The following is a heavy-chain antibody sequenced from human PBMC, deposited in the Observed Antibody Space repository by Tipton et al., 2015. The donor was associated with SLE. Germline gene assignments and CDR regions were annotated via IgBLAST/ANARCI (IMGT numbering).Heavy chain of an antibody. V-gene: IGHV4-34*01. CDR1: EGSVSGFY. J-gene: IGHJ6*02. D-gene: IGHD2-8*01. Sequence: GLVKPSETLSLFCGVNEGSVSGFYWTWIRQPPGKGLEWIGDIHDSGDVHYNTSLKSRVTMSVDTAKNQFSLKLTSVTAADTAVYYCARGMLTWRGAIVGVDVWGQGTTVNVSS. CDR3: ARGMLTWRGAIVGVDV. CDR2: IHDSGDV.